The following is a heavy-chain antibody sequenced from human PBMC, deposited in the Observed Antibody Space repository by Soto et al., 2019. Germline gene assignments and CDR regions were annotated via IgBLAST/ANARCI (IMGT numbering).Heavy chain of an antibody. D-gene: IGHD3-10*01. Sequence: ASVKVSCKASGRGNLRDYRTTLVRRAPGQGLEWMGGIIPKLGSTNYAQNFQGRVTMTADASTNTVYMELSSLRSEDTAVYYCASTYYYGSGSYYISHYYYYGMDVWGQGTTVTVSS. V-gene: IGHV1-69*13. J-gene: IGHJ6*02. CDR3: ASTYYYGSGSYYISHYYYYGMDV. CDR2: IIPKLGST. CDR1: GRGNLRDYR.